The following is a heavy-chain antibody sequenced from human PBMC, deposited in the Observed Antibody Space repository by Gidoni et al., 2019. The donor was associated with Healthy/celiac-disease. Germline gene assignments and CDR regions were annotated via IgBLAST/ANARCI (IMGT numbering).Heavy chain of an antibody. Sequence: QVQLQQWGAGLLKPSETPSLTCAVYGGSFSGYYWSWIRQPPGKGLEWIGEINQSGSTNYNPSLKSRVTISVDTSKNQFSLKLSSVTAADTAVYYCASIPLDTAMAHWGQGTLVTVSS. CDR2: INQSGST. CDR3: ASIPLDTAMAH. J-gene: IGHJ4*02. D-gene: IGHD5-18*01. V-gene: IGHV4-34*01. CDR1: GGSFSGYY.